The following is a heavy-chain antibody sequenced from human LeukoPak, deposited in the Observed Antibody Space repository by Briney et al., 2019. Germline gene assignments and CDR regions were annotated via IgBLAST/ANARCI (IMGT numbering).Heavy chain of an antibody. CDR1: GYTFTGYY. J-gene: IGHJ4*02. CDR2: INPNSGDT. Sequence: GASVKVSCKASGYTFTGYYMHWARQAPGQGPEWLGWINPNSGDTNYAQKFQGRVTMTRDTSISAAYMELSRLRSDDTAVYYCAPSGSEYYFDYWGQGTLVTVSS. V-gene: IGHV1-2*02. CDR3: APSGSEYYFDY. D-gene: IGHD5-12*01.